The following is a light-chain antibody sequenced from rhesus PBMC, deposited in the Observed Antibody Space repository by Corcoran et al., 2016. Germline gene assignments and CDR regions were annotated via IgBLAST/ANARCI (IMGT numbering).Light chain of an antibody. CDR1: SSDIGGYNR. J-gene: IGLJ1*01. CDR2: DVS. V-gene: IGLV2-23*02. Sequence: QAAPTQSPSLSGSPGQSVSISCTGTSSDIGGYNRVSWYQQHPGKAPKLMFYDVSKRPSGVADRFSGSKSGNTASLTISGLQAEDEADYYCSSYAGSDPYIFGAGTRLTVL. CDR3: SSYAGSDPYI.